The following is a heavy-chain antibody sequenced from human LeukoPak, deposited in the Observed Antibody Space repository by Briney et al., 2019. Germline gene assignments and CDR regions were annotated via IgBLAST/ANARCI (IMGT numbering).Heavy chain of an antibody. D-gene: IGHD6-19*01. V-gene: IGHV3-30*18. Sequence: GSLRLSCAASGFTFSSYGMHWVRQAPGKGLEWVAVISYDGSNKYYADSVKGRFTISRDNSKNTLYLQMNSLRAEDTAVYYCAKDRIAVAGTGYYGMDVWGQGTTVTVSS. CDR3: AKDRIAVAGTGYYGMDV. J-gene: IGHJ6*02. CDR2: ISYDGSNK. CDR1: GFTFSSYG.